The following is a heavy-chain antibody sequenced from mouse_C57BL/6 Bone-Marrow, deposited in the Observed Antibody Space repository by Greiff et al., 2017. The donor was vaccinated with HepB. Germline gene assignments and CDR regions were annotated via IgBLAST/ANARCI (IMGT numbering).Heavy chain of an antibody. CDR1: GFTFTDYY. Sequence: EVKLVESGGGLVQPGGSLSLSCAASGFTFTDYYMSWVRQPPGKALEWLGFIRNKANGYTTESSASVKGRFTISRDKSQSIRYLQRNALRAEDSATYDCARSYGSSWFAYWGQGTLVTVSA. CDR3: ARSYGSSWFAY. CDR2: IRNKANGYTT. D-gene: IGHD1-1*01. V-gene: IGHV7-3*01. J-gene: IGHJ3*01.